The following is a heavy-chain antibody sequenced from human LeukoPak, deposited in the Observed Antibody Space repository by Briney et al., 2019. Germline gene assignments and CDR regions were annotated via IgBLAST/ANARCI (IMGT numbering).Heavy chain of an antibody. V-gene: IGHV5-51*01. CDR1: GYSFTTNW. D-gene: IGHD4-23*01. CDR3: ARKLTYGGNSAYDY. CDR2: IYPGDSDT. J-gene: IGHJ4*02. Sequence: GESLKISCRGSGYSFTTNWIGWVRQMPGKGLEWMGFIYPGDSDTRYSPSFQGQVTISADKSISTAYLQWSSLKASDTAMYYCARKLTYGGNSAYDYWGQGTLVTVTS.